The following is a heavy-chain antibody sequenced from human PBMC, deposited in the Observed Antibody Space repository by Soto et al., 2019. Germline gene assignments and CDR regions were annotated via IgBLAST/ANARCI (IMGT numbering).Heavy chain of an antibody. CDR1: GDSIVSSDFY. V-gene: IGHV4-39*01. J-gene: IGHJ5*02. Sequence: LSLTCTVSGDSIVSSDFYWGWVRQPPGKGLEWIGSIFYLGSSYYNPSLKSRVTMSVDTSKNQFSLRLRSVTAADTALYFCARHSLALRKNNWFDPWGQGIMVTVSS. CDR3: ARHSLALRKNNWFDP. D-gene: IGHD3-3*02. CDR2: IFYLGSS.